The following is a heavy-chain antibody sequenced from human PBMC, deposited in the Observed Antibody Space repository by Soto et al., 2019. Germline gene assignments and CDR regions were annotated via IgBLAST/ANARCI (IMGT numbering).Heavy chain of an antibody. J-gene: IGHJ3*01. Sequence: PWWSLRLSCLASGFIFSNFAMTWFRQAPGKGLEWVSIMSGTGGITHFADSVKGRFTISRDKSKNTLYLQMNNLRPEDTAVYYCAKDRGDFWSGYYAAFDVWGQGTMVTVSS. V-gene: IGHV3-23*01. CDR2: MSGTGGIT. CDR3: AKDRGDFWSGYYAAFDV. CDR1: GFIFSNFA. D-gene: IGHD3-3*01.